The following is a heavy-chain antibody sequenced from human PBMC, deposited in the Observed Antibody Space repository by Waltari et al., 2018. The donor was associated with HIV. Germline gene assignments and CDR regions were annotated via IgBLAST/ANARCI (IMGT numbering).Heavy chain of an antibody. CDR1: GYTFTGYY. V-gene: IGHV1-2*06. D-gene: IGHD1-1*01. J-gene: IGHJ4*02. Sequence: QVQLVQSGAEVKKPGASVKVSCKASGYTFTGYYMHWVRQAPGQGLEWMGRINPNNGDTNYAQKFQGRVTMTRDTSISTAYMELSRLRSDDTAIYCCARDIGWNDMTWGQGTLVTVSS. CDR2: INPNNGDT. CDR3: ARDIGWNDMT.